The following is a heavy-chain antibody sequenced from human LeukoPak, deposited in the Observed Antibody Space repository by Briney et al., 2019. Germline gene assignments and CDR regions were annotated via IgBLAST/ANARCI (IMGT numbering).Heavy chain of an antibody. CDR3: ARSKSSSWYFDY. CDR1: GYSLSSGYY. D-gene: IGHD6-13*01. Sequence: SETLSLTCAVSGYSLSSGYYWGWIRQPPGKGLEWIGSIYHSGSTYYNPSLMSRVTISVDTSKNQFSLRLSSVTAADTAVYYCARSKSSSWYFDYWGQGTLVPVSS. CDR2: IYHSGST. J-gene: IGHJ4*02. V-gene: IGHV4-38-2*01.